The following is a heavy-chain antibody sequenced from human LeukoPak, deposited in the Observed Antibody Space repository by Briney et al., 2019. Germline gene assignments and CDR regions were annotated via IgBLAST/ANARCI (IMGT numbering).Heavy chain of an antibody. D-gene: IGHD4-17*01. CDR1: GGTFSSYA. Sequence: WASVKVSCKASGGTFSSYAISWVRQAPGQGLEWMGRIIPILGIANYAQKFQGRVTITADKSTSIAYMELSSLRSEDTAVYYCARDDYGDYDPLHYGMDVWGQGTTVTVSS. V-gene: IGHV1-69*04. CDR3: ARDDYGDYDPLHYGMDV. CDR2: IIPILGIA. J-gene: IGHJ6*02.